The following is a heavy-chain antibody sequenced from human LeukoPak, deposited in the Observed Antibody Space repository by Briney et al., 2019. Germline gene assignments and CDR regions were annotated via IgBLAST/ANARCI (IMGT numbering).Heavy chain of an antibody. CDR3: ARAPRGYCSGGSCYPTFDY. Sequence: ASVKVSCKASGYTFTSYAMHWVRQAPGQRLEWMGWINAGNGNTKYSQKFQGRVTITRDTSASTAYMELSSLRSEDTAVYYCARAPRGYCSGGSCYPTFDYWGQGTLVTVSS. J-gene: IGHJ4*02. V-gene: IGHV1-3*01. D-gene: IGHD2-15*01. CDR2: INAGNGNT. CDR1: GYTFTSYA.